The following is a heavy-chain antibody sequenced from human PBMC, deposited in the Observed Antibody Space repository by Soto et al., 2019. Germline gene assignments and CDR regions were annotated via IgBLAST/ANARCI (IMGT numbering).Heavy chain of an antibody. J-gene: IGHJ5*02. CDR3: AREWGTCFYQLDA. CDR1: GYSISTGFN. Sequence: PSETLSLTCAVSGYSISTGFNWAWIQQPPGKGLEWIGSIYHSGTTYYTPSLKRRVTTSANASNNQISMKLSSVTAADTALYYCAREWGTCFYQLDAWGQGTLVTVSS. D-gene: IGHD2-2*01. CDR2: IYHSGTT. V-gene: IGHV4-38-2*02.